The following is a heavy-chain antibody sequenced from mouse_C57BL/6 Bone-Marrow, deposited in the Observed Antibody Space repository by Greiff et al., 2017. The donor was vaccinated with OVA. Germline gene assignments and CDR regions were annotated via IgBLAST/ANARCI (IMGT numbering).Heavy chain of an antibody. CDR2: IWSGGST. D-gene: IGHD2-4*01. Sequence: QVQLKESGPGLVQPSQSLSITCTVSGFSLTSYGVHWVRQSPGKGLEWLGVIWSGGSTDYNAAFISRLSISKDNSKSQVFFKMNSLQADDTAIYYCAILIYYDYDGPLSYWGQGTLVTVSA. CDR3: AILIYYDYDGPLSY. V-gene: IGHV2-2*01. J-gene: IGHJ3*01. CDR1: GFSLTSYG.